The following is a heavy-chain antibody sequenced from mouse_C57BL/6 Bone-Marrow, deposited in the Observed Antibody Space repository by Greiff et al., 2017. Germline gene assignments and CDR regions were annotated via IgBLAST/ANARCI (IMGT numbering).Heavy chain of an antibody. V-gene: IGHV1-61*01. CDR1: GYTFTSYW. Sequence: VQLQQPGAELVRPGSSVKLSCKASGYTFTSYWMDWVKQRPGQGLEWIGNIYPSDSETHYNQKFKDKATLTVDKSSSTAYMQLSSLTSEDSAVYYYARVYYDYVWFAYWGQGTLVTVSA. D-gene: IGHD2-4*01. CDR3: ARVYYDYVWFAY. CDR2: IYPSDSET. J-gene: IGHJ3*01.